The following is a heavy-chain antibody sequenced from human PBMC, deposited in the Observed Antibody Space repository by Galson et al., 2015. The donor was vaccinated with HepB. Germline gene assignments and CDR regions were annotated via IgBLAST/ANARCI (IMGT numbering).Heavy chain of an antibody. CDR3: ARALPPGYSSGWPDY. D-gene: IGHD6-19*01. J-gene: IGHJ4*02. CDR2: ISSSSSYI. Sequence: SLRLSCAASGFTFSSYSMNWVRQAPGKGLEWVSSISSSSSYIYYADSVKGRFTISRDNAKNSLYLQMNSLRAEDTAVYYCARALPPGYSSGWPDYWGQGTLVTVSS. CDR1: GFTFSSYS. V-gene: IGHV3-21*01.